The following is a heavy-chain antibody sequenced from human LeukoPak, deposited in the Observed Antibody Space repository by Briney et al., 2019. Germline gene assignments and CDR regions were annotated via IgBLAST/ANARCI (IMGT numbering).Heavy chain of an antibody. J-gene: IGHJ4*02. CDR3: AKGSIFGVVIIETYFDY. D-gene: IGHD3-3*01. CDR1: GFTFDDYA. Sequence: GGSLRLSCAASGFTFDDYAMHWVRQAPGKGLEWVSLIIGDGGSTYYADSVKGRFTISRDNSKNSLYLQMNSLRTEDTALYYCAKGSIFGVVIIETYFDYWGQGTLVTVSS. CDR2: IIGDGGST. V-gene: IGHV3-43*02.